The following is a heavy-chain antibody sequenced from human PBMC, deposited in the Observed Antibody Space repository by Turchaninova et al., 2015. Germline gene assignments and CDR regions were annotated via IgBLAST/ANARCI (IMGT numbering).Heavy chain of an antibody. Sequence: QVQLQQWGAGLLKPSETLSLTCAVYGGSVSGYYWTWIRQPPGRVLEWIGEINHSGTTNYNTSLKRRFTISIDTSKNQFSLSLSSVTAADTAVYYCAREGGYSSGLDSWGQGTLVTVSS. CDR1: GGSVSGYY. CDR3: AREGGYSSGLDS. V-gene: IGHV4-34*02. J-gene: IGHJ4*02. CDR2: INHSGTT. D-gene: IGHD2-21*01.